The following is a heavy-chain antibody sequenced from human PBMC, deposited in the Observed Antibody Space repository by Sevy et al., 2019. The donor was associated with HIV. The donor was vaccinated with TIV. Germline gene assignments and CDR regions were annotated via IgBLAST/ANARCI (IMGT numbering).Heavy chain of an antibody. V-gene: IGHV3-21*01. CDR1: GFTFSSYS. Sequence: GGSLRLSCAASGFTFSSYSMNWVRQAPGKGLEWVSSISSSSSYIYYADSVKDRFTISRDNAKNSLYLQMNSLRAEDTAVYYCARDSGLTVTYDYWGQGTLVTVSS. CDR3: ARDSGLTVTYDY. CDR2: ISSSSSYI. J-gene: IGHJ4*02. D-gene: IGHD4-17*01.